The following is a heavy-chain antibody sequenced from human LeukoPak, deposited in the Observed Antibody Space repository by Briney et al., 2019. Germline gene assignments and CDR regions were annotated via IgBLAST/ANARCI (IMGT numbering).Heavy chain of an antibody. D-gene: IGHD3-10*01. Sequence: PSETLSLICTVSGGSISSSSYYWGWIRQPPGKGLEWIGSIYYSGSTYYNPSLKSRVTISVDTSKNQFSLKLSSVTAADTAVYYCARNRLWFGELLSPAGWFDPWGQGTLVTVSS. J-gene: IGHJ5*02. CDR1: GGSISSSSYY. CDR2: IYYSGST. V-gene: IGHV4-39*07. CDR3: ARNRLWFGELLSPAGWFDP.